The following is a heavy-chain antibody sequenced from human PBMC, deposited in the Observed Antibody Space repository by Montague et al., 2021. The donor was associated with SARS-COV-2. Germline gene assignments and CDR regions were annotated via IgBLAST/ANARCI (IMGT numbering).Heavy chain of an antibody. CDR3: VRHPHNDGLNGPPDF. J-gene: IGHJ4*02. CDR1: GVSITDDY. D-gene: IGHD3-9*01. CDR2: VFYNKGS. Sequence: SETLSLTCTVSGVSITDDYWCWIRQPPRKGLEWVGDVFYNKGSNTYPSPKSRVAITVDTSKNKFSLRLTSVTAADAAFYYCVRHPHNDGLNGPPDFWGQGTLVTVSS. V-gene: IGHV4-59*08.